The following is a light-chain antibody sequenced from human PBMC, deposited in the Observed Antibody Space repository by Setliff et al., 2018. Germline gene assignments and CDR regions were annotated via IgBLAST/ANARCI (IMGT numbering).Light chain of an antibody. V-gene: IGLV2-8*01. CDR2: EVS. CDR3: SSYAGSNNYV. Sequence: QSVLTQPASVSGSPGQSITISCTGTLNDSATSKYVSWYQQHPGEAPKLMIYEVSKRPSGVPDRFSGSKSGNTASLTVSGLQAEDEADYYCSSYAGSNNYVFGTGTKVTVL. J-gene: IGLJ1*01. CDR1: LNDSATSKY.